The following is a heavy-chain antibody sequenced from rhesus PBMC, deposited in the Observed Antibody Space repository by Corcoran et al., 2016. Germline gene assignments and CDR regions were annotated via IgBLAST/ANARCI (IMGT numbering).Heavy chain of an antibody. CDR1: CGSMSESSF. J-gene: IGHJ4*01. D-gene: IGHD3-3*01. V-gene: IGHV4S9*01. CDR3: ARDRDNFWSGYRFDY. CDR2: IYANSLTT. Sequence: QVRLQESGPGLVKSSDTLSLTCAVSCGSMSESSFWNWIRQPPGKGVGWIGNIYANSLTTYNPSLKSRVTISKDTSNNQFFLKLSSVNAADTAVYYCARDRDNFWSGYRFDYWGQGVLVTVSS.